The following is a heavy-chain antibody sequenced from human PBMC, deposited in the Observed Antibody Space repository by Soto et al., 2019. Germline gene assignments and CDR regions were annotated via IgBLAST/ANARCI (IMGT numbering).Heavy chain of an antibody. Sequence: SETLSLTCTVSGGSISSGGYYWSWIRQHPGKGLEWIGYIYYSGSTYYNPSLKSRVTISVDTSKNQFSLKLSSVTAADTAVYYCARDRGGNGGHYFDYWGQGTLVTVSS. CDR3: ARDRGGNGGHYFDY. CDR2: IYYSGST. V-gene: IGHV4-31*03. J-gene: IGHJ4*02. D-gene: IGHD2-15*01. CDR1: GGSISSGGYY.